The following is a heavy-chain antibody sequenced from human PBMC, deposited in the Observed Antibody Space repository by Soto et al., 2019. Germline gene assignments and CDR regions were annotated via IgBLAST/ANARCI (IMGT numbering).Heavy chain of an antibody. CDR3: ARDKKGYSYGDGMDV. J-gene: IGHJ6*02. CDR2: IYYSGST. V-gene: IGHV4-59*12. CDR1: DGTIRSYY. D-gene: IGHD5-18*01. Sequence: SETMSLTCTVADGTIRSYYVSWIRQQPGKGLEWIGYIYYSGSTNYNPSLKSRVTISVDKSKNQFSLKLSSVTAADTAVYYCARDKKGYSYGDGMDVWGQGTTVTVSS.